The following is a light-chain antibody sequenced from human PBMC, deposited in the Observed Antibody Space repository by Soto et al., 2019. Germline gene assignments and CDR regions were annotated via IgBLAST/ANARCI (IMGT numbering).Light chain of an antibody. CDR1: QGVTSNY. Sequence: EIVLTQSPGTLSLSPGERATLSCRASQGVTSNYLAWYQQRPDQAPSLLIYGASNRATGIPDRFSGGGSGTDLTLPTSRLEPDDVAMYYCQQYGSTYPTTFGQGTKVEIE. V-gene: IGKV3-20*01. J-gene: IGKJ5*01. CDR2: GAS. CDR3: QQYGSTYPTT.